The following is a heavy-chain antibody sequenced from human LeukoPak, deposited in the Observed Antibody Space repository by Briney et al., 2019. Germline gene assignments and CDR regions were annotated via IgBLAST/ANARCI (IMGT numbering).Heavy chain of an antibody. J-gene: IGHJ5*02. CDR1: GYTFTSYY. CDR3: AREGSYCSSTSCEEGWFDP. CDR2: INPSGGST. Sequence: GASVKVSCKASGYTFTSYYMHWVRQAPGQGLEWMGIINPSGGSTSYPQKFQGRVTMTRDTSTSTVYMELSSLRSEDTAVYYCAREGSYCSSTSCEEGWFDPWGQGTLVTVSS. V-gene: IGHV1-46*01. D-gene: IGHD2-2*01.